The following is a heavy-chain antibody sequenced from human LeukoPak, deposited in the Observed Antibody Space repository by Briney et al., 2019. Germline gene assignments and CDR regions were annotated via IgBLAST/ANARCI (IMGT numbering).Heavy chain of an antibody. D-gene: IGHD1-26*01. CDR1: GITVSSHY. Sequence: PGGSLRLSCAASGITVSSHYMNWVRRAPGKGLEWVSVIYGVDGTSYADSVKGRFTISRDNSKNTVYLQMNSLGAEDMAVYYCARDLLYWGQGTLVTVSS. J-gene: IGHJ4*02. CDR3: ARDLLY. CDR2: IYGVDGT. V-gene: IGHV3-53*01.